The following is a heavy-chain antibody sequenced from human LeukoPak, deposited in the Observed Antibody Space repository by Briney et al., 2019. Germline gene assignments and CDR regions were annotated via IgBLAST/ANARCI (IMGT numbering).Heavy chain of an antibody. J-gene: IGHJ5*01. D-gene: IGHD5-24*01. CDR2: ISPSGDRT. CDR3: ARGDGYNWFAY. CDR1: GHTFTNYY. Sequence: ASVTVSFTASGHTFTNYYMHWVRQAPGQGLEWMGMISPSGDRTTYAQRFQGRVTMTRDTSTSTLYMDLSSLRSDDTAVFYCARGDGYNWFAYWGQGTLVTVSS. V-gene: IGHV1-46*01.